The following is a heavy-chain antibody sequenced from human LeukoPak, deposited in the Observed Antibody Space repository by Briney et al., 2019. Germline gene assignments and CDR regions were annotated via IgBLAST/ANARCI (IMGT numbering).Heavy chain of an antibody. D-gene: IGHD3-3*01. V-gene: IGHV4-59*01. CDR2: IYYSGST. CDR1: GGSISSYY. CDR3: ARVPGYYDFWSGYYQGYYYGMDV. J-gene: IGHJ6*02. Sequence: PSETPSLTCTVSGGSISSYYWSWIRQPPGNGLEWIGYIYYSGSTNYNPSLKSRVTISVDTSKNQFSLKLSSVTAADTAVYYCARVPGYYDFWSGYYQGYYYGMDVWGQGTTVTVSS.